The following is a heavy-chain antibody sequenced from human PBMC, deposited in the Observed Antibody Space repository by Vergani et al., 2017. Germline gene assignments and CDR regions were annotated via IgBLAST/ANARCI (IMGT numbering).Heavy chain of an antibody. CDR3: ARHTTYTDS. D-gene: IGHD1-1*01. CDR1: EYSFGNYW. J-gene: IGHJ4*02. CDR2: IYHADSDT. V-gene: IGHV5-51*01. Sequence: EVELVQSGPEMRKPGVTLKIFCKGSEYSFGNYWIVWVRQMRGKALEWMGIIYHADSDTRYSPSFQGQVTISADKSISTAFLQWDSLKASDTALYYCARHTTYTDSWGQGTLVTVSS.